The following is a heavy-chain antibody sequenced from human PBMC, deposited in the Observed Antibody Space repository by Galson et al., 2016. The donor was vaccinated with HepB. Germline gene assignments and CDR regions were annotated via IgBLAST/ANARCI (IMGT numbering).Heavy chain of an antibody. V-gene: IGHV3-53*01. Sequence: LRLSCAASGFTVSNNYMSWVRQAPGKGLEWVSVIYSGGSTYYADSVKGRFTISRDNSKNTLYLQMNSLRAEDTAVYYCARAQTTVVTYIDNWGQGTLVTVSS. CDR2: IYSGGST. D-gene: IGHD4-23*01. J-gene: IGHJ4*02. CDR3: ARAQTTVVTYIDN. CDR1: GFTVSNNY.